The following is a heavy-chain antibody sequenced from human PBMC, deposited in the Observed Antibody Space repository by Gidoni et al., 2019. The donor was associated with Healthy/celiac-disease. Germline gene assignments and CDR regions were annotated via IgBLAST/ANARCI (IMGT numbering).Heavy chain of an antibody. CDR2: IYYSGST. CDR3: ARPYYDFWSGYYLPGETFEDY. J-gene: IGHJ4*02. Sequence: QLQLQESGPGRVKPSETLSLTCTGSGGSISSRSYYWGWIRQPPGKGLEWIGSIYYSGSTYYNPSLKSRVTISVDTSKNLFSLKLSSVTAADTAVYYCARPYYDFWSGYYLPGETFEDYWGQGTLVTVSS. V-gene: IGHV4-39*01. CDR1: GGSISSRSYY. D-gene: IGHD3-3*01.